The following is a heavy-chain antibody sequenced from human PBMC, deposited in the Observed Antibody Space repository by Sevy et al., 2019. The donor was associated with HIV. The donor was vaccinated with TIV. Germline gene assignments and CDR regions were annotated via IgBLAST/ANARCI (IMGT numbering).Heavy chain of an antibody. D-gene: IGHD6-13*01. CDR2: IYSGGDT. Sequence: GGSLRLSCVAYGFTVSSNFMTWVRQAPGKGLEWVSIIYSGGDTYYADSVKGRFTISRDNSKNTLYLQMNNLRAEDTAVYYCARDLRVATASGGMDVWGQGTMVTVSS. V-gene: IGHV3-53*01. CDR1: GFTVSSNF. J-gene: IGHJ6*02. CDR3: ARDLRVATASGGMDV.